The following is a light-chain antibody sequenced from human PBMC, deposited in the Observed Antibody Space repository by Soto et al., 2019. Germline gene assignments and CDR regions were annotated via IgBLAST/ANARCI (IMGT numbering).Light chain of an antibody. Sequence: QSVLTQPASVSGSPGQSITISCSGTPSDIGAYNYVSWYQHLPGKAPKVIIYDVTNRPSGVSSRFSGSKSGTTASLTISGLQADDEANYYCGSYTISSTLMIFGGGTKLTVL. J-gene: IGLJ2*01. V-gene: IGLV2-14*03. CDR3: GSYTISSTLMI. CDR2: DVT. CDR1: PSDIGAYNY.